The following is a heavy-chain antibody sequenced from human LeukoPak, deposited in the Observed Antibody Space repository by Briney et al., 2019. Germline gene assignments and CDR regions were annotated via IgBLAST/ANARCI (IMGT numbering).Heavy chain of an antibody. CDR3: ARDYVGDNWFDP. CDR1: GFTFSSYG. V-gene: IGHV3-33*01. Sequence: GGSLRLSCAASGFTFSSYGMHWVRQAPGKGLEWVAVIWYDGSNKYYADSVKGRFTISRDNSKNTLYLQMNSLRAEDTAVYYCARDYVGDNWFDPWGQGTLVTVSS. J-gene: IGHJ5*02. CDR2: IWYDGSNK. D-gene: IGHD3-16*01.